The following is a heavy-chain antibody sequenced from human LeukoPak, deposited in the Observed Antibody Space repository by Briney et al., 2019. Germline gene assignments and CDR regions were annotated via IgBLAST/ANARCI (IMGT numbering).Heavy chain of an antibody. CDR2: MYYSGST. D-gene: IGHD3-22*01. V-gene: IGHV4-30-4*01. CDR1: GGSISSGDYY. J-gene: IGHJ5*02. CDR3: ARPYYYDSRIDP. Sequence: PSQTLSLTCTVSGGSISSGDYYWSWIRQPPGKGLEWIAFMYYSGSTYYNPSLKSRVTMSADTSKNQLSLKLSSVTAADTAVYYCARPYYYDSRIDPWGQGILVTVSS.